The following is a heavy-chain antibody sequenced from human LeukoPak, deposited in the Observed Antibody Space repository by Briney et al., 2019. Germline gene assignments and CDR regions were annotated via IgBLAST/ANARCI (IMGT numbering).Heavy chain of an antibody. CDR2: ISGSGGST. CDR1: GFTFSSYA. CDR3: ARVYYYDSSGYFGC. Sequence: PGGSLRLSCEASGFTFSSYAMSWVRQAPGKGLEWVSAISGSGGSTYYADSVKGRFTISRDNSKNTLYLQMNSLRAEDTAVYYCARVYYYDSSGYFGCWGQGTLVTVSS. J-gene: IGHJ4*02. V-gene: IGHV3-23*01. D-gene: IGHD3-22*01.